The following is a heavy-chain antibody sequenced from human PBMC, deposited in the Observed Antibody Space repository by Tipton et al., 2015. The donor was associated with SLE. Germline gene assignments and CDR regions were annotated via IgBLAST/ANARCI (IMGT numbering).Heavy chain of an antibody. V-gene: IGHV4-31*03. Sequence: TLSLTCTVSGGSISSGSYYWNWIRQHPGKGLEWIGYIYYRGNTYSNPSLKSRITISVHTSKNQFSLRVSSVTAADTAVYYCARVSSGTNYAIESWGQGTLVTVSS. CDR3: ARVSSGTNYAIES. J-gene: IGHJ4*02. CDR2: IYYRGNT. CDR1: GGSISSGSYY. D-gene: IGHD4/OR15-4a*01.